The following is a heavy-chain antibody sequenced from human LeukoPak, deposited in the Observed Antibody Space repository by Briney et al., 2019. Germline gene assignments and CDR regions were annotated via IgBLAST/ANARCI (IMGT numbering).Heavy chain of an antibody. CDR3: ARVVYCSSTSCGRKNWFDP. CDR1: GGSISSYY. V-gene: IGHV4-59*01. CDR2: IYYSGST. Sequence: PSQTLSLTCTVSGGSISSYYWSWIRQPPGKGLEWIGYIYYSGSTNYNPSLKSRVTISVDTSKNQFSLKLSSVTAADTAVYYYARVVYCSSTSCGRKNWFDPWGQGTLVTVSS. D-gene: IGHD2-2*01. J-gene: IGHJ5*02.